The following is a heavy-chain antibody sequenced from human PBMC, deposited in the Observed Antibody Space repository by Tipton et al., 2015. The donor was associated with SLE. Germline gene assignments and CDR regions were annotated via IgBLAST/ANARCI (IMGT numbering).Heavy chain of an antibody. CDR3: ARVLSMTTVDAGY. D-gene: IGHD4-17*01. CDR1: VYTFTSYS. J-gene: IGHJ4*02. Sequence: QLVQSGAEVKKPGASVKVSCKASVYTFTSYSVIWVRQAPGQGLEWMGWINTNTGKPTYAQGFTGRFVFSLDTSVSTAYLQIGSLKAEDTAVYYCARVLSMTTVDAGYWGQGTLVTVSA. CDR2: INTNTGKP. V-gene: IGHV7-4-1*01.